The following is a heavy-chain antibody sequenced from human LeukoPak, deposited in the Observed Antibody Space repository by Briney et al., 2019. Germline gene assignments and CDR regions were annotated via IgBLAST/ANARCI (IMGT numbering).Heavy chain of an antibody. V-gene: IGHV3-30-3*01. CDR3: ARAIAVAGTDVDS. J-gene: IGHJ4*02. D-gene: IGHD6-19*01. Sequence: GGSLRLSCAASGFTFSSYAMHWVRQDPGKGLEWVAVISYDGSNKYYADSVKGRFTISRDNSKNTLYLQMNSLRAEDTAVYYCARAIAVAGTDVDSWGQGTLVTVSS. CDR2: ISYDGSNK. CDR1: GFTFSSYA.